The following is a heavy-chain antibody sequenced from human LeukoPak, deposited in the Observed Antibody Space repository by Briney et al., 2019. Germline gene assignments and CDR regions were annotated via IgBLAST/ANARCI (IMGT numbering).Heavy chain of an antibody. Sequence: PSETLSLTCAFSGGSFSDYYWSWIRQPPGKGLEWIGEINHSGSTNYNPSFKSRVTISVDTSKNQFSLKLSSVTAADTAVFYCARGRHTDVLGTTLGPFWYWGQGTLVTVSS. CDR2: INHSGST. V-gene: IGHV4-34*01. D-gene: IGHD1-26*01. CDR1: GGSFSDYY. J-gene: IGHJ4*02. CDR3: ARGRHTDVLGTTLGPFWY.